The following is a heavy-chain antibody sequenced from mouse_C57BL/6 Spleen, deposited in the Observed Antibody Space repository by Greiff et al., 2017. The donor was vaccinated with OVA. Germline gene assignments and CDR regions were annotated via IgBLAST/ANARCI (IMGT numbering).Heavy chain of an antibody. CDR2: IYPRSGDT. CDR3: ARSRGFYDYLYAMDY. D-gene: IGHD2-4*01. CDR1: GYAFTSSG. V-gene: IGHV1-81*01. J-gene: IGHJ4*01. Sequence: VQLQQSGAELVRPGASVKLSCKASGYAFTSSGISWVKQRTGQGLEWIGGIYPRSGDTYYNEKFKGKATLTADKSSSTASMDLRSRTSEDSAVYFYARSRGFYDYLYAMDYWGQGTSVTVSS.